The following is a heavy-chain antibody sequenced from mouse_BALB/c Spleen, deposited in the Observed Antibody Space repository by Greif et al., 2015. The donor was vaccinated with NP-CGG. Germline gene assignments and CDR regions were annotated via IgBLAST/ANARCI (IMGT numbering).Heavy chain of an antibody. D-gene: IGHD2-4*01. V-gene: IGHV5-9-3*01. CDR1: GFTFSSYA. J-gene: IGHJ1*01. CDR2: ISSGGSYT. Sequence: EVKVVESGGGLVKPGGSLKLSCAASGFTFSSYAMSWVRQTPEKRLEWVATISSGGSYTYYPDSVKGRFTISRDNAKNTLYLQMSSLRSEDTAMYCCARHTGYDYPYWYFDVWGAGTTVTVSS. CDR3: ARHTGYDYPYWYFDV.